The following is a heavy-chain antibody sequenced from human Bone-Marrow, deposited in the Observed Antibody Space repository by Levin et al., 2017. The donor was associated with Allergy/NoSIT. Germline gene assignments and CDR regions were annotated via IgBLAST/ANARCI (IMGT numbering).Heavy chain of an antibody. CDR1: GFTFSNYA. V-gene: IGHV3-23*01. CDR2: ISGNGGST. Sequence: SGGSLRLSCAASGFTFSNYAMSWVRQAPGKGLEWVSVISGNGGSTYYAASVRGRFTISRDNSRNTLYLHMNTLRAEDTAVYYCAKDWVSHTSFLGYCSGGSCYLDYWGQGTLVTVSS. J-gene: IGHJ4*02. D-gene: IGHD2-15*01. CDR3: AKDWVSHTSFLGYCSGGSCYLDY.